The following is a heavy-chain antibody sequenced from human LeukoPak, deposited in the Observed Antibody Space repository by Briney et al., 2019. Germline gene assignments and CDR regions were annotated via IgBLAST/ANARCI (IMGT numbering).Heavy chain of an antibody. Sequence: GGSLRLSCAASGFTVSGTYMSWVRQAPGKGLEWVSVIYSAGDTFSADSVKGRFTISRDNSKNTVYLQMNSLRAVDTAVYYCAKESGGVPAARNWFDPWGQGTLVTVSS. CDR3: AKESGGVPAARNWFDP. D-gene: IGHD2-2*01. J-gene: IGHJ5*02. V-gene: IGHV3-53*01. CDR1: GFTVSGTY. CDR2: IYSAGDT.